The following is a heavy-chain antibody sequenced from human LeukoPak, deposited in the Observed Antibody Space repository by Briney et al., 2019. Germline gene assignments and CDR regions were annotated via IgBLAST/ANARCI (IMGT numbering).Heavy chain of an antibody. J-gene: IGHJ4*02. V-gene: IGHV4-39*01. CDR2: IYYSGTT. CDR1: GGSISSGSHY. Sequence: SENLSLTCTVSGGSISSGSHYWGWIRQPPGKGLEWIGSIYYSGTTYYSPSVKSRVTISLDKSKDQFSLKLNFVTAADTAVYYCARQDLAVSGIDYWGQGTLVTVSS. D-gene: IGHD6-19*01. CDR3: ARQDLAVSGIDY.